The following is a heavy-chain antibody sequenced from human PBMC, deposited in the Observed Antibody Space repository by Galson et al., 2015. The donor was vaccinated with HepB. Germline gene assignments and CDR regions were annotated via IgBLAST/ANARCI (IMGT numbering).Heavy chain of an antibody. CDR1: GFTFSSYG. Sequence: SLRLSCAASGFTFSSYGMHWVRQAPGKGLEWVAVVSYDGSNKYYADSVKGRFTISRDNSKNTLYLQMNSLRAEDTAVYYCAKDLGRALGYWGQGTLVTVSS. J-gene: IGHJ4*02. V-gene: IGHV3-30*18. CDR2: VSYDGSNK. CDR3: AKDLGRALGY.